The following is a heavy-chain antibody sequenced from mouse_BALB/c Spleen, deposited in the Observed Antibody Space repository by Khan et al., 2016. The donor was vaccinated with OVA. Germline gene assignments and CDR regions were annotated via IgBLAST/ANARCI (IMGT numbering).Heavy chain of an antibody. CDR2: IYPFSGGS. D-gene: IGHD2-3*01. Sequence: EVQLQQSGPELMKPGASVKISCKASGYSFTSYYIHWVMQRHGESLEWIGYIYPFSGGSTYNQKFKVKATLTVDKSSSTAYIHLSNLKSEDSADYYCTRHGYFAWFTYWGQGTLVTVSA. V-gene: IGHV1-31*01. J-gene: IGHJ3*01. CDR3: TRHGYFAWFTY. CDR1: GYSFTSYY.